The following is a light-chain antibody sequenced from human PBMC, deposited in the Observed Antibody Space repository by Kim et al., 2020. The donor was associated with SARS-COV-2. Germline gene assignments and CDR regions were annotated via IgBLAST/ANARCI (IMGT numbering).Light chain of an antibody. CDR1: NMGTKT. J-gene: IGLJ3*02. CDR3: QVWDSSSDHWV. CDR2: YDY. V-gene: IGLV3-21*04. Sequence: SYELTQPPSVSVAPGETATITCGGNNMGTKTVHWYQQKPGQAHVLVIYYDYDRPSGIPERFSGSNSGNTATLTISRVEAGDEADYYCQVWDSSSDHWVFGGGTQLTVL.